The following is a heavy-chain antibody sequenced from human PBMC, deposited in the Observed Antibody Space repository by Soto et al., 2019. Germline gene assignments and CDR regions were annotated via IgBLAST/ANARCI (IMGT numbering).Heavy chain of an antibody. CDR2: IKSKSDYETT. CDR1: GFTFSNAW. Sequence: EVQLVESGGGLVKPGGSLRLSCAASGFTFSNAWMNWVRQAPGKGLEWVGRIKSKSDYETTDYAAPVKGRFIISRDYSKTTLSLQMGGLEREDTARYYCTTDLGATRRGNWFDPWGQGTLVTVSS. J-gene: IGHJ5*02. D-gene: IGHD1-26*01. V-gene: IGHV3-15*07. CDR3: TTDLGATRRGNWFDP.